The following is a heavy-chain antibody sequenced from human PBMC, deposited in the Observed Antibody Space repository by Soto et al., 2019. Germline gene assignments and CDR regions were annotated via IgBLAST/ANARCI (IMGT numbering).Heavy chain of an antibody. Sequence: PGGSLRLSCAASGFTFTRYSMNWVRQAPGKGLEWVSSISSTTNYIYYADSMKGRFTVSRDNAKNSVYLDMNSLSAEDTAVYYCARESEDFTSNFDYWGQGTLVTVSS. V-gene: IGHV3-21*01. J-gene: IGHJ4*02. CDR2: ISSTTNYI. CDR3: ARESEDFTSNFDY. CDR1: GFTFTRYS.